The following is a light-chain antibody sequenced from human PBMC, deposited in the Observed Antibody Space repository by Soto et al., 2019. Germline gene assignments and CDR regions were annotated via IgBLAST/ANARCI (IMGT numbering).Light chain of an antibody. V-gene: IGKV3-15*01. CDR3: QHYSNWPPT. J-gene: IGKJ3*01. CDR2: YAS. Sequence: EVVMTQSPATLSVSPGERVTLSCRASESVHSNLAWYQQKPGQGPRLLIYYASTRVTGVPDRFSGSGSVTEFTLTISSLQSEDFGVYYCQHYSNWPPTFGPGTKVEIK. CDR1: ESVHSN.